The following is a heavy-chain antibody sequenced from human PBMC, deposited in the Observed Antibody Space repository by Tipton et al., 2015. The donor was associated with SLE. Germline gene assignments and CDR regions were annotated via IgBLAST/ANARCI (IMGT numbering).Heavy chain of an antibody. CDR2: ISGSGDST. V-gene: IGHV3-23*01. Sequence: GSLRLSCAASGFTFSSYAMNWVRQAPGKGLEWVSGISGSGDSTYYADSVKGRFTISRDNSKNTLYLQMNSLRAEDTAVYYCAKDFYSDYLFDYWGQGTLVTVSS. CDR1: GFTFSSYA. J-gene: IGHJ4*02. CDR3: AKDFYSDYLFDY. D-gene: IGHD4-11*01.